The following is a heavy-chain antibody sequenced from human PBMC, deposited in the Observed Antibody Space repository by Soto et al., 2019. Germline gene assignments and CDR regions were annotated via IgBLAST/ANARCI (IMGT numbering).Heavy chain of an antibody. CDR1: GGTFSSYT. CDR2: IIPILGIA. V-gene: IGHV1-69*04. J-gene: IGHJ6*03. Sequence: GASVKVSCXASGGTFSSYTISWVRQATGQGLEWMGRIIPILGIANYAQKFQGRVTITADKSTSTAYMELSSLRSEDTAVYYCARDKFSSSWYLPKDYYYYYMDVWGKGTTVTVSS. CDR3: ARDKFSSSWYLPKDYYYYYMDV. D-gene: IGHD6-13*01.